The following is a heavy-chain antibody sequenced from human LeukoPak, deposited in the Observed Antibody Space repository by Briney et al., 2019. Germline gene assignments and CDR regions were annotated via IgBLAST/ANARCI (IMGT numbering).Heavy chain of an antibody. D-gene: IGHD3-22*01. CDR2: ISGSGGRT. CDR1: GFTFSSYA. J-gene: IGHJ3*02. Sequence: GGSLRLSCAASGFTFSSYAMSWVRQAPGKGVEGVSAISGSGGRTYYADSVKGRFTISRDNSKNTLYLQMNSLRAEDTAVYYCAKDQYYYDSSGAAFDIWGQGTMVTVSS. V-gene: IGHV3-23*01. CDR3: AKDQYYYDSSGAAFDI.